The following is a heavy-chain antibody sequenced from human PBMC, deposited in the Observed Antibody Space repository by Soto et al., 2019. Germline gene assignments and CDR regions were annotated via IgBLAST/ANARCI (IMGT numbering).Heavy chain of an antibody. D-gene: IGHD6-19*01. CDR1: GGSMSSNY. CDR3: ARGGWYVDY. CDR2: IYYTGST. V-gene: IGHV4-59*01. Sequence: SETLSLTCTVSGGSMSSNYWSWIRQPPGKGLEYIGYIYYTGSTNYNPSLKSRVTISVDTSKNQFSLKLTSVTAADTAVYFCARGGWYVDYWGQGTLVTVSS. J-gene: IGHJ4*02.